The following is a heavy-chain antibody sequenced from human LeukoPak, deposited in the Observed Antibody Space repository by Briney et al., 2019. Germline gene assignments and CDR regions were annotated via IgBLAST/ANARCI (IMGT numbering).Heavy chain of an antibody. CDR3: AKDYCSGGSCYSDQTHAFDI. V-gene: IGHV1-69*13. D-gene: IGHD2-15*01. CDR2: IIPIFGTA. J-gene: IGHJ3*02. Sequence: SVKVSCKASGGTFSSYAISWVRQAPGQGLEWMGGIIPIFGTANYAQKFQGRVTITADESTSTAYMELSSLRSEDTAVYYCAKDYCSGGSCYSDQTHAFDIWGQGTMVTVSS. CDR1: GGTFSSYA.